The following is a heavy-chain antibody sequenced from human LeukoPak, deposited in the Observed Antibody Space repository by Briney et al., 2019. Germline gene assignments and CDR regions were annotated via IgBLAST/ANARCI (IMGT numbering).Heavy chain of an antibody. Sequence: GGSLRLSCAASGFTFSNYGMHWVRQAPGKGLEWVAAVSYDGTYKYYADSMKGRFTVSRDNSKNTLYLQMNSLRAEDTAVYYCTRGRGWLLGDYFDYWGQGTLVTVSS. CDR1: GFTFSNYG. J-gene: IGHJ4*02. D-gene: IGHD3-9*01. CDR3: TRGRGWLLGDYFDY. CDR2: VSYDGTYK. V-gene: IGHV3-30*03.